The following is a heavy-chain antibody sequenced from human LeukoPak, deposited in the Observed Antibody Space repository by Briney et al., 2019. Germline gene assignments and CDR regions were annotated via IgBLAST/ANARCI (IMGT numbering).Heavy chain of an antibody. CDR1: GFIFSNYG. V-gene: IGHV3-33*01. Sequence: QAGGSLRLSCEASGFIFSNYGMHWVRQAPGKGLEWLALIWYDGQTKFYADSVKGRFTISRDNSGNTLFLHMTSLRVEDTAVYYCGREWGRIAVAGGPGYWGQGALVTVSS. D-gene: IGHD6-19*01. CDR3: GREWGRIAVAGGPGY. CDR2: IWYDGQTK. J-gene: IGHJ4*02.